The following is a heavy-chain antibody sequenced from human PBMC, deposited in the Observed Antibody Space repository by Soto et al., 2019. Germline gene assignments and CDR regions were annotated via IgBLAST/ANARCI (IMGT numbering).Heavy chain of an antibody. CDR3: ARVSGDYRDFPDY. CDR2: INAGNGNT. CDR1: GYTFTSYA. J-gene: IGHJ4*02. V-gene: IGHV1-3*01. Sequence: ASVKVSCKASGYTFTSYAMHWVRQAPGQRLEWMGWINAGNGNTKYSQKFQGRVTITRDTSASTAYMELSSLRSEDTAVYYCARVSGDYRDFPDYWGQGSLVIVSS. D-gene: IGHD4-17*01.